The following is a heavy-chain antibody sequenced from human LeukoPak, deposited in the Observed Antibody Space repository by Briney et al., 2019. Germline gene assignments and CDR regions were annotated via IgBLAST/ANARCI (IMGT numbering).Heavy chain of an antibody. J-gene: IGHJ5*02. CDR3: ARSRVRYYDSSGYYPMDWFDP. CDR2: ISAYNGNT. CDR1: GYTFTSYG. D-gene: IGHD3-22*01. V-gene: IGHV1-18*01. Sequence: EASVKVSCTASGYTFTSYGISWVRQAPGQGLEWMGWISAYNGNTNYAQKLQGRVTMTTDTSTSTAHMELRSLRSDDTAVYYCARSRVRYYDSSGYYPMDWFDPWGQGTLVTVSS.